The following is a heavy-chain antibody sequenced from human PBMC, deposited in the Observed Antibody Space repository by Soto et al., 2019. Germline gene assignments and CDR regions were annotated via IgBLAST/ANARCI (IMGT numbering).Heavy chain of an antibody. V-gene: IGHV1-69*13. CDR2: IIPIFGTA. J-gene: IGHJ3*02. D-gene: IGHD3-3*01. CDR3: ARRKGYDFWSAQNAFDI. Sequence: SVKVSCKASGGTFSSYAISWVRQAPGQGLEWMGGIIPIFGTANYAQKFQGRVTITADESTSTAYMELSSLRSEDTAVYYCARRKGYDFWSAQNAFDIWGQGTMVTVSS. CDR1: GGTFSSYA.